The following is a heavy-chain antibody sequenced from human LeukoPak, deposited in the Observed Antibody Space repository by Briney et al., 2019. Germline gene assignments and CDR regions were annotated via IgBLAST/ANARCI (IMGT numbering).Heavy chain of an antibody. J-gene: IGHJ6*03. D-gene: IGHD2-2*01. CDR3: ARDSVVGSSYYYYYMDV. CDR2: IYYSGST. Sequence: SETLSLTCTVSGGSISSSSYYWSWIRQPPGKGLEWIGYIYYSGSTNYNPSLKSRVTISVDTSKNQFSLKLSSVTAADTAVYYCARDSVVGSSYYYYYMDVWGKGTTVTVSS. V-gene: IGHV4-61*01. CDR1: GGSISSSSYY.